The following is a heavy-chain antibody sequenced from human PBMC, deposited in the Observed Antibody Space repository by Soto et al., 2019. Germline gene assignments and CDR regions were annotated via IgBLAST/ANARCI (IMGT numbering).Heavy chain of an antibody. D-gene: IGHD3-10*01. CDR3: GRGYYYGSGSYYNEIPFDY. CDR1: GYTFTGYY. V-gene: IGHV1-2*04. Sequence: ASVKVSCKASGYTFTGYYMHWVRQAPGQGLEWMGWINPNSGGTNYAQKFQGWVTMTRDTSISTAYMELSRLRSDDTAVYYCGRGYYYGSGSYYNEIPFDYWGQETLVTVSS. CDR2: INPNSGGT. J-gene: IGHJ4*02.